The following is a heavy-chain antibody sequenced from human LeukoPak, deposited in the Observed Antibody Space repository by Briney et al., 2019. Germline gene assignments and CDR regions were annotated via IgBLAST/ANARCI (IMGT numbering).Heavy chain of an antibody. CDR2: IGSSGSTI. CDR3: GRRYCSSLTCYAFDI. V-gene: IGHV3-48*01. CDR1: GFAFNNYA. J-gene: IGHJ3*02. D-gene: IGHD2-2*01. Sequence: GGSLRLSCAASGFAFNNYAMNWVRQAPGRGLEWVSYIGSSGSTIYYADSVRGRFTISRDNAKNSLYLQMNSLKAEDTVVYYGGRRYCSSLTCYAFDIWGQGTMVTVSS.